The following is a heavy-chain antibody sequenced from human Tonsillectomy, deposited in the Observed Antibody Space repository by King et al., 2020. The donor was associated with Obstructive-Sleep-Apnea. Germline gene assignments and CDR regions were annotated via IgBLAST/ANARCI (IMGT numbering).Heavy chain of an antibody. Sequence: DVQLVESGGGLVQPGGSLRLSCAASGFIVSSNYMSWVRQAPGKGLEWVSVISSGGTTYYPDSVEGRFTISRDNSKNTLHLQMTSLRAEDTAVYYCARVVGAIIYWGQGTLVTVSS. D-gene: IGHD1-26*01. CDR3: ARVVGAIIY. CDR2: ISSGGTT. J-gene: IGHJ4*02. V-gene: IGHV3-66*01. CDR1: GFIVSSNY.